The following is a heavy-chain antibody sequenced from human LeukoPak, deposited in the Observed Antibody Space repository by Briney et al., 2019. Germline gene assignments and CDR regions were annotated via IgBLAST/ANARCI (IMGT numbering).Heavy chain of an antibody. CDR1: GGTFSSYA. CDR2: IIPIFGTA. D-gene: IGHD1-14*01. CDR3: ARAQEGGAGHYYYYYYMDV. Sequence: SVNVSFKASGGTFSSYAISWVRQAPGQGLEWMGGIIPIFGTANYAQKFQGRVTITTDESTSTAYMELSSLRSEDTAVYYCARAQEGGAGHYYYYYYMDVWGKGTTVTVSS. V-gene: IGHV1-69*05. J-gene: IGHJ6*03.